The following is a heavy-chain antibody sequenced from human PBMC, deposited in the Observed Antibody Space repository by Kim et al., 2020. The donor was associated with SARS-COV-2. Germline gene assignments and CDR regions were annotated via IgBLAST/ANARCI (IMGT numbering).Heavy chain of an antibody. V-gene: IGHV4-34*01. CDR2: INHSGST. CDR1: GGSFSGYY. D-gene: IGHD2-2*02. J-gene: IGHJ6*02. Sequence: SETLSLTCAVYGGSFSGYYWSWIRQPPGKGLEWIGEINHSGSTNYNPSLKSRVTISVDTSKNQFSLKLSSVTAADTAVYYCARGPLNLGYCSSTSCYIFYYGMDVWGQGTTVTVSS. CDR3: ARGPLNLGYCSSTSCYIFYYGMDV.